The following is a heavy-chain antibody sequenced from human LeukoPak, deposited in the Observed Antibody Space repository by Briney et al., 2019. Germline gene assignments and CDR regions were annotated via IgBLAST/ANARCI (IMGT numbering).Heavy chain of an antibody. CDR1: GFTFDDYA. CDR3: AKDFGAWQWLEGVAIDY. CDR2: ISWNSGSI. V-gene: IGHV3-9*01. D-gene: IGHD6-19*01. J-gene: IGHJ4*02. Sequence: GGSLRLSCAASGFTFDDYAMHWVRQAPGKGLEWVSGISWNSGSIGYADSVKGRFTISRDNAKNSLYLQMNSLRAEDTALYYCAKDFGAWQWLEGVAIDYWGQGTLVTVSS.